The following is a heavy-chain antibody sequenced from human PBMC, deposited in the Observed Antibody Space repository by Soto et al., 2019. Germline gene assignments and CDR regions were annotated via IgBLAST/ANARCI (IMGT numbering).Heavy chain of an antibody. V-gene: IGHV4-59*08. CDR3: ARHWGGGGRLNWFDP. Sequence: SETLSLTCTVSGGSISSYYWSWIRQPPGKGLEWIGYIYYSGSTNYNPSLKSRVTISVDTSKNQFSLKLSSVTAADTAVYYCARHWGGGGRLNWFDPWGQGTLVTVSS. CDR1: GGSISSYY. J-gene: IGHJ5*02. D-gene: IGHD2-15*01. CDR2: IYYSGST.